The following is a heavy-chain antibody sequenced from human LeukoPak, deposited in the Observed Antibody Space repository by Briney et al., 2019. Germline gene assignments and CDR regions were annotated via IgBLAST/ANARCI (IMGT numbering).Heavy chain of an antibody. CDR1: GYTFTGYY. V-gene: IGHV1-2*02. Sequence: ASVKVSCKTSGYTFTGYYIHWVRQAPGQGLEWMGWIHPNSGGTNYAQKFEGRVTMTRDTSISTAYMELTRLRSDDTAVYYCARDGGDYRSSTRCSMNWFDPWGQGTLVTVSS. J-gene: IGHJ5*02. CDR2: IHPNSGGT. CDR3: ARDGGDYRSSTRCSMNWFDP. D-gene: IGHD2-2*01.